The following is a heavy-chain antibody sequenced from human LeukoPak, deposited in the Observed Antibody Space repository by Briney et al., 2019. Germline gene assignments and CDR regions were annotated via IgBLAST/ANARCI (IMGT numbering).Heavy chain of an antibody. Sequence: ASVKVSCEASGYTFTGYYMHWVRQAPGQGLEWMGWINPNSGGTNYAQKFQGRVTMTRDTSISTAYMELSRLRSDDTAVYYCARSPTYCSSTSCYTIDYWGQGTLVTVSS. CDR1: GYTFTGYY. J-gene: IGHJ4*02. D-gene: IGHD2-2*02. V-gene: IGHV1-2*02. CDR2: INPNSGGT. CDR3: ARSPTYCSSTSCYTIDY.